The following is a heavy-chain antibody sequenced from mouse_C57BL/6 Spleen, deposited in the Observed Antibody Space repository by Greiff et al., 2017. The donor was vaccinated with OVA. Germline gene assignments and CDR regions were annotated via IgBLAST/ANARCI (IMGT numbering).Heavy chain of an antibody. CDR1: GYTFTDYY. Sequence: EVQLQQSGPELVKPGASVKISCKASGYTFTDYYMNWVKQSHGKSLEWIGDINPNNGGTSYNQKFKGKATLTVDKSSSTAYMELRSLTSEDSAVYYCARSDYYSNRHYYAMDYWGQGTSVTVSS. CDR3: ARSDYYSNRHYYAMDY. CDR2: INPNNGGT. D-gene: IGHD2-5*01. J-gene: IGHJ4*01. V-gene: IGHV1-26*01.